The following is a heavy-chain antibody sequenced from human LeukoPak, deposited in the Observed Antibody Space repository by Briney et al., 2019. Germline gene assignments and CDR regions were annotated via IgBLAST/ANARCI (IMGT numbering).Heavy chain of an antibody. CDR1: GYTFTSYY. Sequence: GASVKVSCKASGYTFTSYYMHWVRQAPGRGLEWMGIINPSGGSTSYAQKFQGRVTMTRDTSTSTVYMELSSLRSEDTAVYYCARGGVGADHYYYYMDVWGKGTTVTVSS. CDR3: ARGGVGADHYYYYMDV. J-gene: IGHJ6*03. CDR2: INPSGGST. V-gene: IGHV1-46*01. D-gene: IGHD1-26*01.